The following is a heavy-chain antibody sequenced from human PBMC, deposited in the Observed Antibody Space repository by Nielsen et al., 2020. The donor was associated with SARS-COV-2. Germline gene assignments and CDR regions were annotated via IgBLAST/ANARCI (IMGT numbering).Heavy chain of an antibody. J-gene: IGHJ4*02. D-gene: IGHD3-10*01. V-gene: IGHV1-46*01. CDR3: ARSQAMVRGVIIADY. CDR1: GYTFTSYY. Sequence: ASVKVSCKASGYTFTSYYMHWVRQAPGQGLEWMGIINPSGGSTSYAQKFQGRVTMTRDTSTSTVYMELSSLRSEDTAVYYCARSQAMVRGVIIADYWGQGTLVTVSS. CDR2: INPSGGST.